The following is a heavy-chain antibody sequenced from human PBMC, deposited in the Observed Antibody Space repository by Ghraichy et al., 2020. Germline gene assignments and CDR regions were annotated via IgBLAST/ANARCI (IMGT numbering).Heavy chain of an antibody. V-gene: IGHV3-23*01. CDR2: ISGSGGNT. CDR3: ARGGSDIDVVPAAIISMDV. Sequence: LSLTCAASGFTFSSYAMSWVRQAPGKGLEWVSGISGSGGNTYYADSVKGRFTISRDNSKNTLYLQMDSLRAEDTAVYYCARGGSDIDVVPAAIISMDVWGQGTTVTVSS. CDR1: GFTFSSYA. D-gene: IGHD2-2*02. J-gene: IGHJ6*02.